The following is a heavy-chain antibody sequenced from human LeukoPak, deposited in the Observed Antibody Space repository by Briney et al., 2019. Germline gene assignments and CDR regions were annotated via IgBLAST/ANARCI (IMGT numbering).Heavy chain of an antibody. Sequence: GGSLRLSCAAAGFTFSDYYMSWIRQAPGKGLEWVSYISSSGSTIYYADSVKGRFTISRDNAKNSLYLQMNSLRAEDTAVYYCARDKYYYDSSGLWGYWGQGTLVTVSS. CDR3: ARDKYYYDSSGLWGY. CDR2: ISSSGSTI. V-gene: IGHV3-11*04. CDR1: GFTFSDYY. J-gene: IGHJ4*02. D-gene: IGHD3-22*01.